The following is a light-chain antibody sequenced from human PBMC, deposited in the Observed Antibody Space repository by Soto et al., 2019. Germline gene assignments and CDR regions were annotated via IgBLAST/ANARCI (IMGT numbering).Light chain of an antibody. CDR3: QHYGGSPLVT. V-gene: IGKV3-20*01. Sequence: EIVLTQSPGTLSLSPGERATLSCRASQSVSSSYLAWYQQKPGQAPRLLIYGTSSRATGIPDRFSGSGSGINFTSLIRRLEAEDFAVYFCQHYGGSPLVTFGQGTRLEIK. J-gene: IGKJ5*01. CDR1: QSVSSSY. CDR2: GTS.